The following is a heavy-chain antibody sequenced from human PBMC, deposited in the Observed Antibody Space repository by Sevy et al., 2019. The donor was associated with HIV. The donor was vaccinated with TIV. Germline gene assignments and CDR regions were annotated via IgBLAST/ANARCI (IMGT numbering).Heavy chain of an antibody. Sequence: AGSLRLSCAGSGFTFSSYWMSWVRQAPGKGLEWVANINQDGSGKNYVDSVKGRFTISRDNAKNSLYLQMNSLRAEDTAVYYCARDPFSKADYWGQGTLVTVSS. D-gene: IGHD4-4*01. V-gene: IGHV3-7*01. CDR1: GFTFSSYW. CDR2: INQDGSGK. J-gene: IGHJ4*02. CDR3: ARDPFSKADY.